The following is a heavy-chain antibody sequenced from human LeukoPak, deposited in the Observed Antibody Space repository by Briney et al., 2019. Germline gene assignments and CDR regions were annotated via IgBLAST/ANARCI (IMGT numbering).Heavy chain of an antibody. D-gene: IGHD2-8*01. CDR1: GGSIGTSGNY. V-gene: IGHV4-31*03. J-gene: IGHJ4*02. Sequence: PSQTLSVTCTVSGGSIGTSGNYWSWIRHHPGKGLEWMGCIYYSGTTYDSPSLKSRLTVSVDTSKNQFFLDLTSVTAADTAVYYCARLVYGNGWQIDYWGRGTLVTVSS. CDR3: ARLVYGNGWQIDY. CDR2: IYYSGTT.